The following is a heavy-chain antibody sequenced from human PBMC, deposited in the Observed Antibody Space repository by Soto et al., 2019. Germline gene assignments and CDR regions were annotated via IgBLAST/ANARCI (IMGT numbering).Heavy chain of an antibody. D-gene: IGHD1-26*01. CDR3: ARGGSFYWDFDL. CDR1: GYTFTSYA. J-gene: IGHJ2*01. Sequence: QVKLVQSGAEVKKPGASVKVSGKASGYTFTSYAMHWVRQAPGQRLEWMGWINAGNGNTKYSQKFQGRVTMTRDASASTAYMELSSLISEDTAVYYCARGGSFYWDFDLWGRGTLVTVSS. CDR2: INAGNGNT. V-gene: IGHV1-3*01.